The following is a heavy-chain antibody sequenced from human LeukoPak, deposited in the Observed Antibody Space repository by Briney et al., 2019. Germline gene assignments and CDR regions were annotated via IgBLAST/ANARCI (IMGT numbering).Heavy chain of an antibody. CDR3: AKDTSDYVWGSYRSTGAFDI. D-gene: IGHD3-16*02. Sequence: GGSLRLSCAASGFTFSSYGMHWVRQAPGKGLEWVAVISYDGSNKYYADSVKGRFTISRDNSKNTLYLQMNGLRAEDTAVYYCAKDTSDYVWGSYRSTGAFDIWGQGTMVTVSS. CDR1: GFTFSSYG. V-gene: IGHV3-30*18. CDR2: ISYDGSNK. J-gene: IGHJ3*02.